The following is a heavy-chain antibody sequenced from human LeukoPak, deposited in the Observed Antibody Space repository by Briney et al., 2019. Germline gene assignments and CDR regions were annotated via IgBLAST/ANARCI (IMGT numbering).Heavy chain of an antibody. J-gene: IGHJ4*02. V-gene: IGHV1-2*02. CDR1: LYTLTGYY. CDR2: INPNSGGT. Sequence: ASLKVSCKTSLYTLTGYYIHWVRQAPGQGLEWIGWINPNSGGTNYAQKFHGRVSMPRDTSTRTAYMELSRLRSEDTAVYFCARSGSTGYSLDYWGQGTLVTVSS. D-gene: IGHD3-22*01. CDR3: ARSGSTGYSLDY.